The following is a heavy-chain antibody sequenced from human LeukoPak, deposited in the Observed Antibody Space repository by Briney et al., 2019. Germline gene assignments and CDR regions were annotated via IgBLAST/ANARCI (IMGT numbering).Heavy chain of an antibody. CDR1: GGAISIGSYY. D-gene: IGHD3-3*01. CDR3: ASTPITIFGVVIIKSRYFDY. Sequence: SETLSLTSTVSGGAISIGSYYWSWIRQPAGKGLEWIGRIYTSGSTNYNPSLKSRVTISVDTSKNQFSLKLSSVTAADTAVYYCASTPITIFGVVIIKSRYFDYWGQGTLVTASS. CDR2: IYTSGST. J-gene: IGHJ4*02. V-gene: IGHV4-61*02.